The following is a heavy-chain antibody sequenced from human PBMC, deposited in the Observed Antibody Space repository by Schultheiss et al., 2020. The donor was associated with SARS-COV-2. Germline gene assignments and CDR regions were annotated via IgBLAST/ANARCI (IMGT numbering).Heavy chain of an antibody. CDR1: GFTFDDYA. J-gene: IGHJ3*02. Sequence: GGSLRLSCAASGFTFDDYAMHWVRQAPGKGLEWVSGISWNSGSIGYADSVKGRFTISRDNAKNSLYLQMNSLRAEDTAVYYCARDRGYNWNDVFAFDIWGQGTMVTVSS. D-gene: IGHD1-1*01. CDR3: ARDRGYNWNDVFAFDI. V-gene: IGHV3-9*01. CDR2: ISWNSGSI.